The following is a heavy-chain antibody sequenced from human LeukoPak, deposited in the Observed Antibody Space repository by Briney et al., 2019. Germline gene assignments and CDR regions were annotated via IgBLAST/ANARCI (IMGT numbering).Heavy chain of an antibody. CDR1: GFTFSRYA. Sequence: PGRSLRLSCAASGFTFSRYAMHWVRQAPGKGLEWVAVISYDGSNKYYADSVKGRFTISRDNSKNTLYLQMNSLRAEDTAVYYCARERTVVTIGSHFDYWGQGTLVTVSS. J-gene: IGHJ4*02. D-gene: IGHD4-23*01. CDR2: ISYDGSNK. V-gene: IGHV3-30*04. CDR3: ARERTVVTIGSHFDY.